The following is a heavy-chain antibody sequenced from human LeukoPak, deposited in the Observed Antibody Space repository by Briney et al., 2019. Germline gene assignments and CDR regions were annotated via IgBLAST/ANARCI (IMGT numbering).Heavy chain of an antibody. CDR2: VNQDGSET. V-gene: IGHV3-7*03. CDR3: ARNNGMDV. CDR1: GFTLSNHW. Sequence: PGGSLRLSCAASGFTLSNHWMTWVRQVPGRGPEWVANVNQDGSETYYLDPVKGRFTISKDNAKNSLYLQMNSLRAEDTALYHCARNNGMDVWGQGTTVIVSS. J-gene: IGHJ6*02.